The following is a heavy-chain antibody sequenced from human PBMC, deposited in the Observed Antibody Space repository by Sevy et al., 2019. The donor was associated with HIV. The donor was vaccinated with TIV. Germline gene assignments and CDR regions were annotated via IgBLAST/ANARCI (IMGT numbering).Heavy chain of an antibody. Sequence: RGSLRLSCAASGFTFSVYYMSWIRQAPGKGLEWVSYISSSGSTIYYADSVKGRFTISRDNAKNSLYLQMNSLRAEDTAVYYCARGEYYDSSGYYPYFDYWGQGTLVTVSS. J-gene: IGHJ4*02. D-gene: IGHD3-22*01. V-gene: IGHV3-11*04. CDR3: ARGEYYDSSGYYPYFDY. CDR1: GFTFSVYY. CDR2: ISSSGSTI.